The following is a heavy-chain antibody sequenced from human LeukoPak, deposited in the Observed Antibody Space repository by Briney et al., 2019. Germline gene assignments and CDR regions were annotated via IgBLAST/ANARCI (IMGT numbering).Heavy chain of an antibody. J-gene: IGHJ5*02. CDR3: TRLSSSTSCYET. Sequence: SQTLSLTCTVSGGSISSGGYYWSWIRQHPGKGLEWIGYIYYSGSTYYNPSLKSRVTISVDTSKNQFSLKLSSVTAADTAVYYCTRLSSSTSCYETWGQGTLVTVSS. CDR1: GGSISSGGYY. V-gene: IGHV4-31*03. CDR2: IYYSGST. D-gene: IGHD2-2*01.